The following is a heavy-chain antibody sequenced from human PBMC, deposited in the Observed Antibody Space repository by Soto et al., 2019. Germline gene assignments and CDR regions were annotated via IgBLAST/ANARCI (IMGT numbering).Heavy chain of an antibody. D-gene: IGHD3-22*01. CDR2: IGIGSSTT. V-gene: IGHV3-48*01. Sequence: GKGLEWVSYIGIGSSTTYYADSVKGRFTISRDNAKNSLYLQMNSLRAEDTAVYYCARVLFYYNNISDRSLSYCHVWC. J-gene: IGHJ3*01. CDR3: ARVLFYYNNISDRSLSYCHV.